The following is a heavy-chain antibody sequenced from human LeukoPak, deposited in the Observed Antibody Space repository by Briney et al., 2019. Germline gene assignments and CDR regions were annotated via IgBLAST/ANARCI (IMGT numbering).Heavy chain of an antibody. CDR2: ISSSSSYI. V-gene: IGHV3-21*01. D-gene: IGHD3-10*01. J-gene: IGHJ4*02. CDR1: GFTFSSYS. CDR3: ASTLLDYFGSGTYYNAPDS. Sequence: GGSLRLSCAASGFTFSSYSMTWVRQAPGKGLEWVSSISSSSSYIYYADSVKGRFTISRDNSKSTLWLQMNSLRAEDTAVYYCASTLLDYFGSGTYYNAPDSWGQGTLVTVSS.